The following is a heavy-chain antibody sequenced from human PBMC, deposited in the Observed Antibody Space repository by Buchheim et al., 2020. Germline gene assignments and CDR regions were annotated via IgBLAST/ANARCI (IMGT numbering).Heavy chain of an antibody. CDR1: GFTFSSYS. D-gene: IGHD6-13*01. CDR3: ARDGQIAAAGFYYYYGMDV. CDR2: ISSSSSYI. V-gene: IGHV3-21*01. Sequence: EVQLVESGGGLVKPGGSLRLSCAASGFTFSSYSMNWVRQAPGKGLEWVSSISSSSSYIYYADSVKGRFTISRDNPKNSLYPQMNSLRAEDTAVYYCARDGQIAAAGFYYYYGMDVWGQGTT. J-gene: IGHJ6*02.